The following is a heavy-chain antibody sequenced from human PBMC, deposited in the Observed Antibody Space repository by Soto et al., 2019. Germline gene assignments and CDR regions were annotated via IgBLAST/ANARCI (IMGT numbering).Heavy chain of an antibody. CDR2: IYYSGST. D-gene: IGHD2-15*01. CDR1: GGSISSYY. CDR3: ARDSSFNRFDP. J-gene: IGHJ5*02. Sequence: KASETLSLTCTVSGGSISSYYWSWIRQPPGKGLEWIGYIYYSGSTNYNPSLKSRVTISVDTSKNQFSLKLSSVTAADTAVYYCARDSSFNRFDPWGQGTLVTVSS. V-gene: IGHV4-59*01.